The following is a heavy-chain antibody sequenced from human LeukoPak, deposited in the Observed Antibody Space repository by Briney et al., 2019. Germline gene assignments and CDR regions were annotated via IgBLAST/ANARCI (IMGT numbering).Heavy chain of an antibody. CDR3: ARDDYGDLQYFEN. CDR2: INPNDGGT. D-gene: IGHD4-17*01. CDR1: GYTFTDYF. Sequence: ASVKASCKASGYTFTDYFLHWVRQAPGQGLEWMGWINPNDGGTLHAQKFRGRVTMTRDSSITTAYMELNGLRSDDTAVYYCARDDYGDLQYFENWGQGTLVTVSS. J-gene: IGHJ4*02. V-gene: IGHV1-2*02.